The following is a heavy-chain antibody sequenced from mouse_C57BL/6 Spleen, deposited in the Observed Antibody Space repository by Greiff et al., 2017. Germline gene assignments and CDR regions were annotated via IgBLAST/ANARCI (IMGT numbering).Heavy chain of an antibody. D-gene: IGHD2-4*01. Sequence: QVQLQQSGAELARPGASVKLSCKASGYTFTSYGISWVKQRTGQGLEWIGEIYPRSGNTYYNEKFKGKATLTADKSSSTAYMELRSLTSEDSAVYYCAREGIYNEYEEYAKDYWGQGTSVTVSS. V-gene: IGHV1-81*01. CDR2: IYPRSGNT. CDR1: GYTFTSYG. J-gene: IGHJ4*01. CDR3: AREGIYNEYEEYAKDY.